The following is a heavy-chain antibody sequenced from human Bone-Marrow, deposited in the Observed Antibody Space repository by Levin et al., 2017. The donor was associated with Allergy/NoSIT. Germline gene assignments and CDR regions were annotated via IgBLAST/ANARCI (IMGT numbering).Heavy chain of an antibody. Sequence: GESLKISCAASGFIFGSYVMHWVRQAPGKGLEWVALISDTGTNKYYADSVKGRFTISRDNSKTTMYLQVDSLRPEDTAVYYGAHQYDSGYLRDDFAFWGQGRAVTVSA. J-gene: IGHJ3*01. CDR3: AHQYDSGYLRDDFAF. CDR2: ISDTGTNK. D-gene: IGHD6-25*01. CDR1: GFIFGSYV. V-gene: IGHV3-30*03.